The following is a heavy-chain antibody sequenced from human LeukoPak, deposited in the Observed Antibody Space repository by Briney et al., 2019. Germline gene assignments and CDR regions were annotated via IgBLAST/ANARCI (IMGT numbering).Heavy chain of an antibody. D-gene: IGHD7-27*01. CDR2: INPTSGDT. J-gene: IGHJ3*02. Sequence: ASVKVSCKASGYTFTGYYMHWVRQAPGQGLEWMGWINPTSGDTNYVQKFQGRVIMTRDTSISTAYMELSGVRSDDTAVYYCARGDGDGPARRAFDIWGQGTVVTVSS. V-gene: IGHV1-2*02. CDR1: GYTFTGYY. CDR3: ARGDGDGPARRAFDI.